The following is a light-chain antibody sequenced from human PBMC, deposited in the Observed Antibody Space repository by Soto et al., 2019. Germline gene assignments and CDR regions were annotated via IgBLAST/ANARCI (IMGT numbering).Light chain of an antibody. CDR1: SSDVGGYNY. V-gene: IGLV2-14*01. Sequence: QSALTQPASVSGSPGRSITISCTGTSSDVGGYNYVSWYQRHPGKAPKVLIYEVTNRPLGVSDRFSGSKSGNTASLTISGLQAEDEGDYYCSSYTSGNTPSYVFGTGTKLTVL. CDR3: SSYTSGNTPSYV. CDR2: EVT. J-gene: IGLJ1*01.